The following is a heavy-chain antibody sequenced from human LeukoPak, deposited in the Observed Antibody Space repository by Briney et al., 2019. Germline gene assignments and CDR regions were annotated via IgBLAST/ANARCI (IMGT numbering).Heavy chain of an antibody. V-gene: IGHV3-64*01. D-gene: IGHD2-2*01. CDR1: GFTFSSYA. CDR2: ISSNGGST. CDR3: ASLDELYCSSTSCPGMDV. Sequence: PGGSLRLSCAASGFTFSSYAMHWVRQAPGKGLEYVSVISSNGGSTYYANSVKGRFTISRDNSKITLYLQMGSLRAEDMAVYYCASLDELYCSSTSCPGMDVWGKGTTVTVSS. J-gene: IGHJ6*04.